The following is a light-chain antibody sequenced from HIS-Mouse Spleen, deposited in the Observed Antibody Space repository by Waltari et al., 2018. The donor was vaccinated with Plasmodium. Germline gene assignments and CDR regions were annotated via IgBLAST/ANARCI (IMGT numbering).Light chain of an antibody. Sequence: EIVMTQSPATLSVSPGARATLSCRASQRVSSNLAWYQQKPGQAPRLLIYGASTRATGIPARFSGSGSGTEFTLTISSLQSEDFAVYYCQQYNNGSFTFGPGTKVDIK. CDR2: GAS. CDR3: QQYNNGSFT. CDR1: QRVSSN. V-gene: IGKV3-15*01. J-gene: IGKJ3*01.